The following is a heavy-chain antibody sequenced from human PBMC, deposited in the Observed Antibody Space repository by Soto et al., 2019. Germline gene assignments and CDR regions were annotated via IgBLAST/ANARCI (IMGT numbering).Heavy chain of an antibody. D-gene: IGHD2-15*01. Sequence: QVQLQESGPGLVKPSQALSLTCSVSGGSMSSGDYYWSWIRQPPGKGLEWIGYIYYSGSTYYNPSLKSRLTISVDTSKTQFSLKLTSMTAADTAVYYCARGRVRWYDIAWGQGTMVTVSS. CDR1: GGSMSSGDYY. CDR3: ARGRVRWYDIA. CDR2: IYYSGST. J-gene: IGHJ3*01. V-gene: IGHV4-30-4*01.